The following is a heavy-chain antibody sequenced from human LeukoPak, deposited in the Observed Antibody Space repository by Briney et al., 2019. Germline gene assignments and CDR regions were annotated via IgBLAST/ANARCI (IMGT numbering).Heavy chain of an antibody. J-gene: IGHJ6*03. Sequence: PSETLSLTCTVSGGSMSSYYWSWIWQPPGKGLEWIGYIYYSGSTYYNPSLKSRVTIAVDTSKNQFSLKLTSVTAADTAVYYCARVGATYPHYYMDVWGKGTTVTVAS. CDR3: ARVGATYPHYYMDV. V-gene: IGHV4-59*08. CDR1: GGSMSSYY. D-gene: IGHD3-16*01. CDR2: IYYSGST.